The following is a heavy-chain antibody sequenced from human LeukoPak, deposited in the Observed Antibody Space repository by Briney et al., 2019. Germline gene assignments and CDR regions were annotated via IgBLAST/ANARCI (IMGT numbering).Heavy chain of an antibody. CDR2: IYSGGST. D-gene: IGHD6-19*01. CDR1: EFSVGSNY. V-gene: IGHV3-66*01. J-gene: IGHJ4*02. Sequence: PGGSLRLSCAASEFSVGSNYMTWVRQAPGKGLEWVSLIYSGGSTYYADSVKGRFTISRDNSKNTLYLQMNSLRAEDTAVYYCARVGYSSGWYLDYWGQGTLVTVSS. CDR3: ARVGYSSGWYLDY.